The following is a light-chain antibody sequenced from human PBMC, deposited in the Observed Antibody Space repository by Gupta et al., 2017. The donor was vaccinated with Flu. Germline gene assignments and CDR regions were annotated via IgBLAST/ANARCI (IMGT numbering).Light chain of an antibody. CDR3: QQYYSFPRT. CDR1: QGISSD. V-gene: IGKV1D-8*01. CDR2: AAS. Sequence: VISMTQSPSLLSASTGDRVTISCRVSQGISSDLAWYQQKPGKAPELLIYAASTLQSGVPSRFSGSGSGTDFTLTIRCLQSEDFATYYCQQYYSFPRTFGQGTKVEIK. J-gene: IGKJ1*01.